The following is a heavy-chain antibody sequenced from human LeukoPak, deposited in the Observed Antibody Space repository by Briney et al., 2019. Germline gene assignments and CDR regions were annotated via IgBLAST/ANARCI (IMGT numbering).Heavy chain of an antibody. CDR2: ISATSSHI. V-gene: IGHV3-21*01. CDR3: ARGAGVGSYVPFDL. Sequence: GGSLRLSCAGSGFTFSRFSMYWVRQTPGKGLECVSSISATSSHIYDADSVTGRVTTSRDNARNSLSLQMNSLRVEDTGVYYCARGAGVGSYVPFDLWGQGTRVTVSS. CDR1: GFTFSRFS. D-gene: IGHD3-16*01. J-gene: IGHJ4*02.